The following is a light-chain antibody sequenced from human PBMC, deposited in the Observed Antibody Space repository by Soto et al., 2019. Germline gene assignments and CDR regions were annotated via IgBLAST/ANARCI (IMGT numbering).Light chain of an antibody. V-gene: IGKV1-6*01. CDR3: IQDYNYPLT. Sequence: IQLTQSPSTLSASVGDRVSITCRASQSISTWLAWYQQKPGKAPNLLIYTASTLQSGVPSRFSGSGSGTDFTLTISSLQPEDFATYYCIQDYNYPLTFGGGTKVDIK. J-gene: IGKJ4*01. CDR1: QSISTW. CDR2: TAS.